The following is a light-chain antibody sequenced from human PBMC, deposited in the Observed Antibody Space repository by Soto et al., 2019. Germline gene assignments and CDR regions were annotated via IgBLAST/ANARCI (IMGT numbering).Light chain of an antibody. CDR3: SSYTSSNTLYV. V-gene: IGLV2-14*01. J-gene: IGLJ1*01. CDR2: EVN. CDR1: SSDIGSYNR. Sequence: QSVLTQPASVSGSPGQSITISCTGTSSDIGSYNRVSWYQQPPGTAPKLIIYEVNNRPSGVSNRFSGSKSGNTASLTISGLQAEDEADYYCSSYTSSNTLYVFGTGTKVTVL.